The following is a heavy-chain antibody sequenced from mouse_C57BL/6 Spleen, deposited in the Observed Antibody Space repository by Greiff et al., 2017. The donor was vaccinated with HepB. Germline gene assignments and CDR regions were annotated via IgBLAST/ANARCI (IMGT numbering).Heavy chain of an antibody. CDR3: TTTTVVATGDY. D-gene: IGHD1-1*01. V-gene: IGHV14-1*01. Sequence: VQPQQSGAELVRPGASVKLSCTASGFNIKDYYMHWVKQRPEQGLEWIGRIDPEDGDTEYAPKFQGKATMTADTSSNTAYLQLSSLTSEDTAVYYCTTTTVVATGDYWGQGTTLTVSS. J-gene: IGHJ2*01. CDR2: IDPEDGDT. CDR1: GFNIKDYY.